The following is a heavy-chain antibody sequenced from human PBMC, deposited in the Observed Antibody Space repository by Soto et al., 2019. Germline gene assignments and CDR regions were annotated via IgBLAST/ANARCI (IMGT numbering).Heavy chain of an antibody. CDR1: GGSFSGYY. J-gene: IGHJ6*03. CDR2: INHSGST. D-gene: IGHD4-17*01. Sequence: SETLSLTCAVYGGSFSGYYWSWIRQPPGKGLEWIGEINHSGSTNYNPSLKSRVTISVDTSKNQFSLKLSSVTAADTAVYYCARGLTGNYMDVWGKGTTVTVSS. V-gene: IGHV4-34*01. CDR3: ARGLTGNYMDV.